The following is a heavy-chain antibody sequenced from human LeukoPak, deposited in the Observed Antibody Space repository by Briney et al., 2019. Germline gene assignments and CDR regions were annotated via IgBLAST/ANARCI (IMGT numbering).Heavy chain of an antibody. CDR1: GFTFSSYG. CDR2: ISAYNGNT. Sequence: GGSLRLSCAASGFTFSSYGMHWVRQAPGKGLEWMGWISAYNGNTNYAQKLQGRVTMTTDTSTSTAYMELRSLRSDDTAVYYCARVVPAAGFDYWGQGTLVTVSS. J-gene: IGHJ4*02. D-gene: IGHD2-2*01. V-gene: IGHV1-18*01. CDR3: ARVVPAAGFDY.